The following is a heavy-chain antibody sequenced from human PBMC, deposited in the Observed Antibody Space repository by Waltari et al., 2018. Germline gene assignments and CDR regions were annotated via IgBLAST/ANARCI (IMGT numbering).Heavy chain of an antibody. CDR1: GFPFHKYG. J-gene: IGHJ5*02. D-gene: IGHD1-20*01. CDR3: AKAGGINWNPLDP. V-gene: IGHV3-30*18. CDR2: ISQDGSTK. Sequence: QVQVVASGGGVVQPGRSLRLSCAHFGFPFHKYGIHWVRQTPGKGLGWVAVISQDGSTKHYADSVKGRFTISTDNSKNTLDLQMDSLRPEDTAVYFCAKAGGINWNPLDPWGQGALVTVSS.